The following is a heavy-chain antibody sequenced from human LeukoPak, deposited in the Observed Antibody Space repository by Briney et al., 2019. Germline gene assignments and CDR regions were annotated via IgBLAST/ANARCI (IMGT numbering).Heavy chain of an antibody. J-gene: IGHJ4*02. CDR3: ARFSYYGSGSYNDY. Sequence: ASETLSLTCTVSGGSISSYYWSWIRQPPGKGLEWIGYIYYSGSTNYNPSLKSRVTISVDTSKNQFSLRLSSVTAADTAVYYCARFSYYGSGSYNDYWGQGTLVTVSS. D-gene: IGHD3-10*01. CDR1: GGSISSYY. CDR2: IYYSGST. V-gene: IGHV4-59*01.